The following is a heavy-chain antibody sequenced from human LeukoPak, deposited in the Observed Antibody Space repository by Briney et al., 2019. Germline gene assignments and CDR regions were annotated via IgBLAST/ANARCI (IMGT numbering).Heavy chain of an antibody. J-gene: IGHJ4*02. CDR3: ALSTMIRGVIDY. CDR1: GCSFTSYW. Sequence: GESLQISCQGSGCSFTSYWIGWVRQMPGKGLEWMGIIYPDDSDTRCSPSFQGQVTISADRSISTAYLQWRSLKASDTAMYYCALSTMIRGVIDYWGQGALVTVSS. CDR2: IYPDDSDT. V-gene: IGHV5-51*01. D-gene: IGHD3-10*01.